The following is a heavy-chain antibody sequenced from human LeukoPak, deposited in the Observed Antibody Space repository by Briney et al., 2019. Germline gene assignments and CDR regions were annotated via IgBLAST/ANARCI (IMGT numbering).Heavy chain of an antibody. CDR2: IIPIFGST. D-gene: IGHD5-18*01. CDR3: ARVTHTELSTWFDP. Sequence: SVKLSCKASGYICTSYDINWVRHATGQPLEWMVGIIPIFGSTNYAHNYQSGVTITADESTTTAYMELSSLRSEDTAVYYCARVTHTELSTWFDPWGQGTLVTVSS. CDR1: GYICTSYD. V-gene: IGHV1-69*13. J-gene: IGHJ5*02.